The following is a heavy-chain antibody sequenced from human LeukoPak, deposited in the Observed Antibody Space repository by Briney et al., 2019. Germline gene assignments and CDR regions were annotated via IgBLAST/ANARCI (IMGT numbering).Heavy chain of an antibody. CDR2: ISGSGGST. CDR3: AKPAGKYSYGSFDY. J-gene: IGHJ4*02. Sequence: HPGGSLRLACADSGFTFSSYAMSWVRQAPGKGLERVSAISGSGGSTYYADSVKGRFTISRDNSKNTLYLQMNSLRAEDTAVYYCAKPAGKYSYGSFDYSGQGTLVTVSS. D-gene: IGHD5-18*01. CDR1: GFTFSSYA. V-gene: IGHV3-23*01.